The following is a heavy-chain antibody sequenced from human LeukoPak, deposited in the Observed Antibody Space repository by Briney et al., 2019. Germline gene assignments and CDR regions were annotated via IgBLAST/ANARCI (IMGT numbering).Heavy chain of an antibody. CDR3: ARDGGGDSWGYFDC. J-gene: IGHJ4*02. Sequence: GASVKVSCKGSGYAFSRYGISWGRQAPGQGLEGVGWISAYNGNRNSAQKFQGRVTMTTDTSTSTVYMELRSLRSDDTAVYYCARDGGGDSWGYFDCWGQGTLVTVSS. CDR2: ISAYNGNR. D-gene: IGHD2-21*02. V-gene: IGHV1-18*01. CDR1: GYAFSRYG.